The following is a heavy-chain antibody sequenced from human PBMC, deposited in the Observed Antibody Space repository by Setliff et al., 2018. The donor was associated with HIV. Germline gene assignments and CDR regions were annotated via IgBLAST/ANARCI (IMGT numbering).Heavy chain of an antibody. CDR2: IYHSGST. D-gene: IGHD3-16*01. Sequence: SETLSLTCAVSGGSISSSNWWSWVRQPPGKGLEWIGEIYHSGSTNYNPSLESRATISVDTSMNYLSLNLTSVTAADTAVYFCARDMMRWLVMVPGATRGYFDAWGQGALVTVSS. J-gene: IGHJ4*02. CDR3: ARDMMRWLVMVPGATRGYFDA. V-gene: IGHV4-4*02. CDR1: GGSISSSNW.